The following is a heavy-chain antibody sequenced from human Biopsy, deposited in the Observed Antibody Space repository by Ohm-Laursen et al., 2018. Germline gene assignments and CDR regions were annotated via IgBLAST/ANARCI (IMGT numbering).Heavy chain of an antibody. CDR2: IDPKYGDT. CDR1: RYTFTGDY. CDR3: AKDHLEWLEPS. Sequence: ASVKVSCKASRYTFTGDYIHWVRQAPGQGLEWMGWIDPKYGDTKFAKKFQGRVTMTRDTSTSTIYMDLSSLRSDDTAVYYCAKDHLEWLEPSWGQGTLVIVSS. D-gene: IGHD3-3*01. V-gene: IGHV1-2*02. J-gene: IGHJ4*02.